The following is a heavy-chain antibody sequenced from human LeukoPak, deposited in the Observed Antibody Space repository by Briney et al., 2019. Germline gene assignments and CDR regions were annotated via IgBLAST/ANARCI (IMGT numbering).Heavy chain of an antibody. CDR3: EKEHGSGSYHDAFDI. D-gene: IGHD3-10*01. J-gene: IGHJ3*02. CDR1: GFTFDDYA. Sequence: GGSLRLSCAASGFTFDDYAMHWVRQAPGKGLEWVSGISWNSGSIGYADSVKGRFTISRDNAKNSLYLQMNSLRAEDTAWYYCEKEHGSGSYHDAFDIWGQGTMVTVS. V-gene: IGHV3-9*01. CDR2: ISWNSGSI.